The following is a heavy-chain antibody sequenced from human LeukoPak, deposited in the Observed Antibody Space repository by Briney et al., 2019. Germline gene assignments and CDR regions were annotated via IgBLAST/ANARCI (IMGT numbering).Heavy chain of an antibody. V-gene: IGHV1-8*03. CDR1: GYTFNNYD. Sequence: ASVKVSCKASGYTFNNYDINWVRQATGQGLEWMGWMNPNSGNTGYAQKFQGRVTITMDTSRSTAYMELRSLRSDDTAVYYCARSSHSGYDQYWGQGTLVTVSS. CDR3: ARSSHSGYDQY. CDR2: MNPNSGNT. J-gene: IGHJ4*02. D-gene: IGHD5-12*01.